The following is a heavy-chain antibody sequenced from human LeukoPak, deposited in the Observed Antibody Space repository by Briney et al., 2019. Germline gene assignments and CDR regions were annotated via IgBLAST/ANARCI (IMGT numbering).Heavy chain of an antibody. Sequence: PGGSLRLSCAASGFSFSSYAMHWVRQAPGKGLEWVAVIWYDGSNKYYVDSVKGRFTISRDNSKNTLYLQMNSLRAEDTAVYYCARVGGIKLTDYYFDSWGQGTLVTVSS. D-gene: IGHD3-16*01. CDR2: IWYDGSNK. J-gene: IGHJ4*02. V-gene: IGHV3-33*01. CDR3: ARVGGIKLTDYYFDS. CDR1: GFSFSSYA.